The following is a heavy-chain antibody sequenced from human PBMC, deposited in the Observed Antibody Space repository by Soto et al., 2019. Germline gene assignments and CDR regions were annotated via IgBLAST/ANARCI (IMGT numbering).Heavy chain of an antibody. CDR2: IYYSGST. Sequence: PSETLSLTCTVSGGSISSYYWSWIRQPPGKGLEWIGYIYYSGSTNYNPSLKSRVTISVDTSKNQFSLKLSSVTAADTAVYYCARRTIAAPYNWFDPWGQGTLVTVSS. V-gene: IGHV4-59*08. D-gene: IGHD6-13*01. J-gene: IGHJ5*02. CDR1: GGSISSYY. CDR3: ARRTIAAPYNWFDP.